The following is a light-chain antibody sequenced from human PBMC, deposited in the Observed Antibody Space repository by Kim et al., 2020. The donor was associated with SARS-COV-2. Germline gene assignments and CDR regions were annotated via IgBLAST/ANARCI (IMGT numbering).Light chain of an antibody. V-gene: IGKV3-20*01. Sequence: EVVLTQSPGTLSLSPGERATLSCRTSQIVNSAYIAWYQQRLGQAPRLLIYAASRRATGVPDRFSGSGSGTDFTLTISRLEPEDFTVYYCQQYGASVYTFGQGTKLDI. CDR2: AAS. CDR1: QIVNSAY. J-gene: IGKJ2*01. CDR3: QQYGASVYT.